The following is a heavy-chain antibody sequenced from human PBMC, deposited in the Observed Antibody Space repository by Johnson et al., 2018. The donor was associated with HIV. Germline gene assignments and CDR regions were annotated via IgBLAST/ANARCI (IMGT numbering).Heavy chain of an antibody. Sequence: VQLVESGGGLVQPGGSLRLSCAASGFTFSSYDMHWVRQATGKGLEWVSAIGTAGDTYYPGSVKGRFTISRDNSKNSLYLQMNSLRAEDTAVYYCARDTVYGETAFDIWGQGTMVTVSS. CDR3: ARDTVYGETAFDI. J-gene: IGHJ3*02. CDR1: GFTFSSYD. D-gene: IGHD4-17*01. V-gene: IGHV3-13*01. CDR2: IGTAGDT.